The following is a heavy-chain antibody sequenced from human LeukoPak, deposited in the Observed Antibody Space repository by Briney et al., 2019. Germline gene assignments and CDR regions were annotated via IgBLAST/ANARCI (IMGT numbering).Heavy chain of an antibody. J-gene: IGHJ6*03. V-gene: IGHV4-4*07. CDR2: IYTSGST. CDR1: GGSISSYY. CDR3: ARVRQQLRYYYYYMDV. Sequence: SETLSLTCTVSGGSISSYYWSWIRQPAGKGLEWTGRIYTSGSTNYNPSLKSRVTMSVDTSKNQFSLKLSSVTAADTAVYYCARVRQQLRYYYYYMDVWGKGTTVTVSS. D-gene: IGHD6-13*01.